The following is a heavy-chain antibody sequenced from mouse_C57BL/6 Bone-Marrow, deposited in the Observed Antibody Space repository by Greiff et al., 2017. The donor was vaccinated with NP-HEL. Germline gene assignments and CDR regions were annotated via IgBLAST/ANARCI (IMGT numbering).Heavy chain of an antibody. Sequence: QVQLQQPGAELAKPGASVKLSCKASGYTFTSYWMHWVKQRPGQGLEWIGYINPSSGYTTYNQKFKVKATLTADKSSRPAYMPLSSLTYADSAVFYCARRIGFGYYGSKCDYDYWGKGTTLTVST. CDR2: INPSSGYT. CDR1: GYTFTSYW. CDR3: ARRIGFGYYGSKCDYDY. J-gene: IGHJ2*01. D-gene: IGHD1-1*01. V-gene: IGHV1-7*01.